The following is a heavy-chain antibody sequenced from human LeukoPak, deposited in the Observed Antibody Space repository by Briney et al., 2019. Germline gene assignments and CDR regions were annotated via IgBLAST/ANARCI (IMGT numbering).Heavy chain of an antibody. V-gene: IGHV3-30*03. J-gene: IGHJ6*02. CDR1: GFTFSSYG. CDR2: ISYDGSNK. D-gene: IGHD6-19*01. Sequence: GRSLRLSCAASGFTFSSYGMHWVRQAPGNGLEWVAVISYDGSNKYYADSVKGRFTISRDNSKNTLYLQMNSLRAEDTAVYYCAREYTSGCPDVWGQGTTVTVSS. CDR3: AREYTSGCPDV.